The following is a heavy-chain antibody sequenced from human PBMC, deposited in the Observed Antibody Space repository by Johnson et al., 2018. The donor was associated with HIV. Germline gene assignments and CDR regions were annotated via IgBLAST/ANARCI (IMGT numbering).Heavy chain of an antibody. Sequence: VQLVESGGGLVQPGGSLRLSCAASGFTFSSYAMSWVRQAPGKGLEYVSSISTNGGRTHYANSVKGSFTISRDNSKNTLYLQMGSLGVEDMAVYYCARDGQWGSTTWYSAFDIWGQGTMVTVSS. V-gene: IGHV3-64*01. D-gene: IGHD6-13*01. CDR3: ARDGQWGSTTWYSAFDI. J-gene: IGHJ3*02. CDR1: GFTFSSYA. CDR2: ISTNGGRT.